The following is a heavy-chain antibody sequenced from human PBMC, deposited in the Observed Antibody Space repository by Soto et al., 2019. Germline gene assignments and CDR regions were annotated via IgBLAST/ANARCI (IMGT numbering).Heavy chain of an antibody. CDR2: IYIAGNI. J-gene: IGHJ4*02. D-gene: IGHD2-8*01. V-gene: IGHV3-33*01. Sequence: PGRSLRLSCAAAGVTLCSYGMYCSRQALGKGMEWVAIIYIAGNIDYADSVKGRFTISRDNSKNTVSLQMNSLRADDTAVYFFTSGFPVANSYYFADRGQGTLVIVSS. CDR1: GVTLCSYG. CDR3: TSGFPVANSYYFAD.